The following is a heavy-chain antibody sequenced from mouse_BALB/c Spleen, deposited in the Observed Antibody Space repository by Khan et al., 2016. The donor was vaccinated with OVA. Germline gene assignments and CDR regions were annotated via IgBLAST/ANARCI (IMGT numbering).Heavy chain of an antibody. CDR3: ARQPYYHYNIMDY. Sequence: QVQLKQSGPGLVAPSQSLSITCTISGFSLTNYGVHWVHQPQGKGLEWLVVIWSDGSTTYNSALKSRLTITKDNSKSQVFLKMNSLQTDDTAMYFCARQPYYHYNIMDYWGQGTSVTVSS. D-gene: IGHD2-10*01. J-gene: IGHJ4*01. CDR1: GFSLTNYG. V-gene: IGHV2-6-1*01. CDR2: IWSDGST.